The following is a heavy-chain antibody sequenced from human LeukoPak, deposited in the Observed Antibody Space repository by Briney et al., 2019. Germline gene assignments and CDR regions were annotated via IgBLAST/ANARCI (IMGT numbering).Heavy chain of an antibody. J-gene: IGHJ4*02. V-gene: IGHV4-4*07. CDR2: IYTTGST. CDR1: GCSISNYY. Sequence: SDTLSLTCTVSGCSISNYYWTWIRQPAGKGLEWIGRIYTTGSTNYNPSLNSRVTMSVDTSKNQISLKLRSVNDADTAVYDCARQIAVAGKAGFYCWGQGTLVTVSS. D-gene: IGHD6-19*01. CDR3: ARQIAVAGKAGFYC.